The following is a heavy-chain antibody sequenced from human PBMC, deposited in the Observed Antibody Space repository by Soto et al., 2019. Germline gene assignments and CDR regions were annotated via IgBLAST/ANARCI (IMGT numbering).Heavy chain of an antibody. J-gene: IGHJ5*02. CDR1: GGSISDYY. V-gene: IGHV4-59*12. CDR3: ARERPDGARLDP. D-gene: IGHD6-6*01. Sequence: PSETLSLTCTVSGGSISDYYWSWIRQPPGKGLEWIGYFSYGGGTNNSPSLKSRATISVDTSKNQFSLKLSSVTAADTAVYYCARERPDGARLDPWGQGTLVTVSS. CDR2: FSYGGGT.